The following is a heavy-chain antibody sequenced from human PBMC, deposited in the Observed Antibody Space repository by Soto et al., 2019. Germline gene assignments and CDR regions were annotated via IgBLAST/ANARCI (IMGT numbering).Heavy chain of an antibody. CDR2: IKSKTGGGTT. D-gene: IGHD1-7*01. CDR3: TTDWWVELHDY. CDR1: GFTFSNAW. Sequence: PGGSLRLSCAASGFTFSNAWMSWVRQAPGKGLEWVGRIKSKTGGGTTDYAAPVKGRFTISRDDSKNTLYLQMNSLKTEDTAVYYCTTDWWVELHDYWGQGTLVTVSS. J-gene: IGHJ4*02. V-gene: IGHV3-15*01.